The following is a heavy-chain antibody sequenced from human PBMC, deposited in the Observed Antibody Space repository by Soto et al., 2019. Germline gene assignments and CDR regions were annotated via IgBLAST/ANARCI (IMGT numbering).Heavy chain of an antibody. V-gene: IGHV4-59*01. J-gene: IGHJ6*01. CDR1: VGSISIYY. Sequence: PSETLSLTCTFSVGSISIYYWIWIRQPPGKGLEWIGYIYYSGSTNYNPSLKSRVTISVDTSKNQFSLKLSSVTAADTAVYYCASSTGVVVAANFHYGMDVWGQGTTVTVSS. D-gene: IGHD2-15*01. CDR3: ASSTGVVVAANFHYGMDV. CDR2: IYYSGST.